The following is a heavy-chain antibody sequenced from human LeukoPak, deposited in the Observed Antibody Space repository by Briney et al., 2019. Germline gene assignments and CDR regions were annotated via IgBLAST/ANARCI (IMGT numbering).Heavy chain of an antibody. CDR3: ATSPSRIQLWFLD. CDR2: VSGDTGNI. Sequence: GASVKVSCKASGYTFTSCGITWVRQAPGQGLEWMGWVSGDTGNINYAQKFQGRVTMTTDTSTSTAYMELESLRSDDTAVYYCATSPSRIQLWFLDWGQGTLVTVSS. J-gene: IGHJ4*02. CDR1: GYTFTSCG. V-gene: IGHV1-18*01. D-gene: IGHD5-18*01.